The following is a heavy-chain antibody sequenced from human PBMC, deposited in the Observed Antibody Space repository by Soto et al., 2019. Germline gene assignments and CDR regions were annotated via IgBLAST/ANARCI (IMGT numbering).Heavy chain of an antibody. V-gene: IGHV3-23*01. CDR2: ISGSGGGT. CDR1: GFTFSSYA. J-gene: IGHJ4*02. D-gene: IGHD5-18*01. Sequence: EVQPLDSGGGLVQPGGSLRLSCAASGFTFSSYAMSWVRQAPGKGLEWVPGISGSGGGTYYADSVKGRLTISSDNYKNTLYLQMNRLRAEDTAVYYCAKDGYSYRYPSYFDYWGQGTLVTVSS. CDR3: AKDGYSYRYPSYFDY.